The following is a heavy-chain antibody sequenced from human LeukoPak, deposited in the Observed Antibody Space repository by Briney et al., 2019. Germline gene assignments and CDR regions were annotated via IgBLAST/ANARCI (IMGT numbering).Heavy chain of an antibody. CDR3: AISPPDSGSYNIWDVDLSYSFLGFSFDI. V-gene: IGHV3-23*01. Sequence: PGGSLRLACAASVFTFSNYAMGWVRQAPEKGLEWVSAIRGSGGSTYYADFVKGRFTISRDNSKNTLYLQMNSLRAEDTAVYYCAISPPDSGSYNIWDVDLSYSFLGFSFDIWGQGTMVTVSS. CDR1: VFTFSNYA. J-gene: IGHJ3*02. CDR2: IRGSGGST. D-gene: IGHD1-26*01.